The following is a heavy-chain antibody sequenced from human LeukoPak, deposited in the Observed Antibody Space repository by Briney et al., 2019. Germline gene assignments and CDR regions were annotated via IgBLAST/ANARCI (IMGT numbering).Heavy chain of an antibody. Sequence: SETLSLTCTVSGGSISSYYWSWIRQPAGKGLEWIGRIYTSGSTNYNPSLKSRVTMSVDTSKNQFSLKLSSVTAADTAVYYCARGVYYYGSGSYYTKWGQGTLVTVSS. V-gene: IGHV4-4*07. D-gene: IGHD3-10*01. CDR1: GGSISSYY. CDR3: ARGVYYYGSGSYYTK. CDR2: IYTSGST. J-gene: IGHJ4*02.